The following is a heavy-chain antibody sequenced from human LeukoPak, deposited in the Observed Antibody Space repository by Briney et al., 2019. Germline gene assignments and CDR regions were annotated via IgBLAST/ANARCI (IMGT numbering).Heavy chain of an antibody. V-gene: IGHV3-23*01. J-gene: IGHJ4*02. CDR2: ISGSGGST. CDR3: AKRPEGRYFDWLLSD. D-gene: IGHD3-9*01. Sequence: GGSLRLSCAASGFTFSSYSMNWVRQAPGKGLEWVSAISGSGGSTYYADSVKGRFTISRDNSKNTLYLQMNSLRAEDTAVYYCAKRPEGRYFDWLLSDWGQGTLVTVSS. CDR1: GFTFSSYS.